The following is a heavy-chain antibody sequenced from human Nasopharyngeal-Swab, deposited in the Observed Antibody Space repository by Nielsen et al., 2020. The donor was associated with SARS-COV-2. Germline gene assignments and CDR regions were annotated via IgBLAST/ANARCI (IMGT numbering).Heavy chain of an antibody. J-gene: IGHJ4*02. CDR3: ARGRDYGDYVDYFDY. V-gene: IGHV4-34*01. Sequence: WIRQPPGKGLEWIGEINHIGSTNYNPSLKSRVTISVDTSKNQFSLKLSSVTAADTAVYYCARGRDYGDYVDYFDYWGQGTLVTVSS. D-gene: IGHD4-17*01. CDR2: INHIGST.